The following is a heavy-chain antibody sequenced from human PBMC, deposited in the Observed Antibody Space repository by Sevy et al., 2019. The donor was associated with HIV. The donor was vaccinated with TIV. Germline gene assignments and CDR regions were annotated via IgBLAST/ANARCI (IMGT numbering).Heavy chain of an antibody. V-gene: IGHV3-30-3*01. CDR1: GFTFSGYT. J-gene: IGHJ3*02. CDR2: ISFDGSNK. CDR3: ARGGWDIVVVPAAFDI. Sequence: GESLKISCAASGFTFSGYTLHWVRQAPGKGLEWVAVISFDGSNKYYVDSVKGRFTISRDNSKNTVYLQMNSLRPEDTAVYYCARGGWDIVVVPAAFDIWGQGTMVTVSS. D-gene: IGHD2-2*01.